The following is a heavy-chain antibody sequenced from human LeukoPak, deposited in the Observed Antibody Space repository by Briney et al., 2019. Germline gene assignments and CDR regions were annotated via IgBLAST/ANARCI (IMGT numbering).Heavy chain of an antibody. CDR2: ISSSSGYI. J-gene: IGHJ4*02. Sequence: KPGGSLRLSCAASGFTFSSYSMTWVRQAPGKGLEWVSSISSSSGYISYADSVKGRFTISRDNAKNSLYLQMNSLGAEDTAVYYCARERSKSGSYSDYWGQGTLVTVSS. CDR1: GFTFSSYS. D-gene: IGHD2-2*01. V-gene: IGHV3-21*01. CDR3: ARERSKSGSYSDY.